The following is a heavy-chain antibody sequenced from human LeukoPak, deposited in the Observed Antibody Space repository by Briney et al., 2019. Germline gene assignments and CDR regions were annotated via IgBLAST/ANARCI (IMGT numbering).Heavy chain of an antibody. J-gene: IGHJ6*02. CDR2: MNLNSGNT. CDR1: GYTFTSYD. Sequence: GASVKVSCKASGYTFTSYDINWVRQATGQGLEWMGWMNLNSGNTGYAQKFQGRVTMTRNTSISTAYMELSSLRSEDTAVYYCARSAAGYYYYGMDVWGQGTTVTVSS. D-gene: IGHD6-13*01. V-gene: IGHV1-8*01. CDR3: ARSAAGYYYYGMDV.